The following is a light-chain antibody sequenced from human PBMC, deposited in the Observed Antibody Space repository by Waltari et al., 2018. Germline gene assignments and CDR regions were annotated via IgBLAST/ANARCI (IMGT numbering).Light chain of an antibody. V-gene: IGKV1-8*01. CDR3: QQYYSYPPT. CDR1: QGISSY. J-gene: IGKJ4*01. Sequence: AIRMIQSAPSLSSSTGARLTITCRASQGISSYLAWYQQKPGKAPKLLIYAASTLQSGVPSRFSGSGSGTDFTLTISCLQSEDFATYYCQQYYSYPPTFGGGTKVEIK. CDR2: AAS.